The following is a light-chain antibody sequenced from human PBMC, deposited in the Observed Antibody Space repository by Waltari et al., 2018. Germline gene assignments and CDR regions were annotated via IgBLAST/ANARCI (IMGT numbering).Light chain of an antibody. V-gene: IGKV4-1*01. CDR1: QRVLYSSNNKNQ. CDR3: QQYYITPYT. Sequence: DIVMTQSPDSLAVSLGARATINCKSSQRVLYSSNNKNQLAWYQQKPGQPPKLLIYWASTRESGVPDRFSGSWSGTDFTLTISSLQAEDVAVYYCQQYYITPYTFGQGTKLEIK. CDR2: WAS. J-gene: IGKJ2*01.